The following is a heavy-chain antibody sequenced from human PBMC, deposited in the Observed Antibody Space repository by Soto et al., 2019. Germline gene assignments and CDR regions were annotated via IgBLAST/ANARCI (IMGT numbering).Heavy chain of an antibody. CDR2: IYPGDSDT. J-gene: IGHJ3*02. V-gene: IGHV5-51*07. CDR1: GYIFTHYW. Sequence: GQSLKISVRGSGYIFTHYWINWVHQMPAKGLEWMGIIYPGDSDTRYSPSFQGQVTISADKSISTAYLQWSSLKASDTAMYDGARSNSSDYYYHDAFDSCGQGPRVTVSS. D-gene: IGHD3-22*01. CDR3: ARSNSSDYYYHDAFDS.